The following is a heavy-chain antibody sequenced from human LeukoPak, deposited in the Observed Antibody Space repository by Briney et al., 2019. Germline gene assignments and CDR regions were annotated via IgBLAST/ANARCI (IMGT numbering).Heavy chain of an antibody. J-gene: IGHJ6*03. D-gene: IGHD1-26*01. CDR2: IRYDGDNK. Sequence: PGGSLRLSCAASGVTLSSDGIRWVCQAPGKGREGGAFIRYDGDNKYYADSVTGRFPISRDNSKNTLYLQMHSLRAEDTAAYYCAKAYGWEASYYCHYMDVWGKGTTVTTSS. CDR3: AKAYGWEASYYCHYMDV. CDR1: GVTLSSDG. V-gene: IGHV3-30*02.